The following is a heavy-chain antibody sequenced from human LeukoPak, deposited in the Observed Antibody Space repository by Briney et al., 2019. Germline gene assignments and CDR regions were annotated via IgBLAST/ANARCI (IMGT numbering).Heavy chain of an antibody. J-gene: IGHJ4*02. Sequence: SETLSLTCTVSGGSISSSSYYWGWIRQPPGKGLEWIGSIYYSGSTYYNPSLKSRVTISVDTSKNQFSLKLSSVTAADTAVYYCASLENYYDSSGYYYPLTQWGQETLVTVSS. CDR1: GGSISSSSYY. CDR3: ASLENYYDSSGYYYPLTQ. CDR2: IYYSGST. D-gene: IGHD3-22*01. V-gene: IGHV4-39*07.